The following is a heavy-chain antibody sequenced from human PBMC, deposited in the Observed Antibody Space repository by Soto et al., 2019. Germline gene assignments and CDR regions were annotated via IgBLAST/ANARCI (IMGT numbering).Heavy chain of an antibody. CDR2: IIPIFDIP. V-gene: IGHV1-69*02. Sequence: QVQLVQSGTEVKKPGSSVTVSCKASGGPYSKYSISWVRQAPGQGLEWMGRIIPIFDIPNYAQKFQGRVTITADKSTSTVYMDLSSLRSEDTAVYYCARSPLGGDYDSDGLDNWGQGTLVTVSS. CDR1: GGPYSKYS. CDR3: ARSPLGGDYDSDGLDN. J-gene: IGHJ4*02. D-gene: IGHD3-22*01.